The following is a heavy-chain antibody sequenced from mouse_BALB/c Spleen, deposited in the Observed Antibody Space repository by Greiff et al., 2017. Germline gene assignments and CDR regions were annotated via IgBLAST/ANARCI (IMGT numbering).Heavy chain of an antibody. CDR1: GFTFSSYA. CDR2: ISSGGSYT. J-gene: IGHJ4*01. Sequence: EVKLVESGGGLVKPGGSLKLSCAASGFTFSSYAMSWVRQTPEKRLEWVATISSGGSYTYYPDSVKGRFTISRDNAKNTLYLQMSSLRSEDTAMYYCARHYYGSSYEGMDYWGQGTSVTVSS. V-gene: IGHV5-9-3*01. D-gene: IGHD1-1*01. CDR3: ARHYYGSSYEGMDY.